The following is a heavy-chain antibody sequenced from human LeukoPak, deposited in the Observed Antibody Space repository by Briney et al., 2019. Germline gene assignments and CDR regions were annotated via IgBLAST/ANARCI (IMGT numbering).Heavy chain of an antibody. D-gene: IGHD6-13*01. CDR2: ISYDGSNK. Sequence: GGSLGLSCAASGFTFSSYGMHWVRQAPGKGLEWVAVISYDGSNKYYADSVKGRFTISRDNSKNTLYLQMNSLRAEDTAVYYCAKVFLRWQQLLPIDYWGQGTLVTVSS. V-gene: IGHV3-30*18. CDR1: GFTFSSYG. J-gene: IGHJ4*02. CDR3: AKVFLRWQQLLPIDY.